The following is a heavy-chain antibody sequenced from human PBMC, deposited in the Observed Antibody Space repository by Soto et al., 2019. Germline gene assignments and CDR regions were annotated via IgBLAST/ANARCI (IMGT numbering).Heavy chain of an antibody. D-gene: IGHD1-26*01. CDR3: ARVSGNHFGALDI. V-gene: IGHV4-59*01. CDR1: GGSISSYY. Sequence: ETLSLTCTVSGGSISSYYWIWIRPSPGKAMEWIGYIYYSGSTNYNPSLKSRVTISVDTSKNQFSLKLSSVTAADTAVYYCARVSGNHFGALDIWGQGTMVTVSS. J-gene: IGHJ3*02. CDR2: IYYSGST.